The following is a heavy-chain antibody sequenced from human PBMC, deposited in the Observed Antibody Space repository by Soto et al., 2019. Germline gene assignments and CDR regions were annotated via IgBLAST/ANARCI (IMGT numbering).Heavy chain of an antibody. CDR3: VGGYLLTGFDS. V-gene: IGHV4-59*01. CDR2: VYYSGST. CDR1: NGSLVTYY. J-gene: IGHJ5*01. Sequence: LSDTRPLPCTVFNGSLVTYYWTGVRQPPGKGLGGIGYVYYSGSTHYNPSLKSRDGISIDTSKNQFSLELKSVTGSDTATYFCVGGYLLTGFDSWGQGTLVTVSS. D-gene: IGHD3-16*02.